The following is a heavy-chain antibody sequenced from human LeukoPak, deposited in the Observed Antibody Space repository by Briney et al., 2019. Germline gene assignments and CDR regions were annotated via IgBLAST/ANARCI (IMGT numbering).Heavy chain of an antibody. D-gene: IGHD2-2*01. J-gene: IGHJ4*02. CDR1: GFTFRGYV. CDR3: VKEECSSANCPGLYFDY. V-gene: IGHV3-64D*06. CDR2: ISSTGERT. Sequence: GGSLRLSCSASGFTFRGYVMHWVRQAPGKGLEYVSAISSTGERTYYADSVRGRFTISRDNSRSTLYLQMRSLRAEDMAMYYCVKEECSSANCPGLYFDYWGQGTLVTVSS.